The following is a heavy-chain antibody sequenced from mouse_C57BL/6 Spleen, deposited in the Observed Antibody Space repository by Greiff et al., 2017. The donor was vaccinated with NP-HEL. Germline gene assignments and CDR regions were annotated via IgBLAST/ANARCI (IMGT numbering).Heavy chain of an antibody. CDR1: GYTFTSYW. D-gene: IGHD1-1*01. CDR2: IHPNSGST. Sequence: VQLKQPGAELVKPGASVKLSCKASGYTFTSYWMHWVKQRPGQGLEWIGMIHPNSGSTNYNEKFKSKATLTVDKSSSTAYMQLSSLTSEDSAVYYCARDYGSKRDYWGQGTTLTVSS. CDR3: ARDYGSKRDY. V-gene: IGHV1-64*01. J-gene: IGHJ2*01.